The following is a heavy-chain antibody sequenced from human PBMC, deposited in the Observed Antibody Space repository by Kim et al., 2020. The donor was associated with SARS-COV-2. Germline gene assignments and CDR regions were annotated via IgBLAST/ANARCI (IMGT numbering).Heavy chain of an antibody. J-gene: IGHJ4*02. CDR2: IIPIFATA. Sequence: SVKVSCKASGGTFSNYSVSWVRQAPGQGLEWMGGIIPIFATANYAQKFQGRVTIAADESTNTAYMELCSLRSEDTAVYYCARPSIRNNFRWNFDYWGQGTLVTVSS. CDR3: ARPSIRNNFRWNFDY. D-gene: IGHD1-20*01. CDR1: GGTFSNYS. V-gene: IGHV1-69*13.